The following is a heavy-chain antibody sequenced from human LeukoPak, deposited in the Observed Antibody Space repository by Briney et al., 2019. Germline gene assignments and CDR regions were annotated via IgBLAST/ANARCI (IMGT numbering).Heavy chain of an antibody. D-gene: IGHD3-9*01. V-gene: IGHV1-2*02. CDR2: INPNTGGT. J-gene: IGHJ4*02. Sequence: AASVKVSCKASGYTFTGYYIHWVRQAPGQGLEWMGWINPNTGGTNYAQKFQGRVTMTRNTAISTAYMELSRLRSDDTAVYYCARGPPDYYDILTGYYEPLSDYWGQGNLVTVSS. CDR1: GYTFTGYY. CDR3: ARGPPDYYDILTGYYEPLSDY.